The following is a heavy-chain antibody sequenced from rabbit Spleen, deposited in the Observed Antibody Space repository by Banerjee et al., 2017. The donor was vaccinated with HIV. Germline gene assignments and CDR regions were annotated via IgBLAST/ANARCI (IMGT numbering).Heavy chain of an antibody. CDR2: INMVTGKS. CDR1: GFSFSSGFF. Sequence: QSLEESGGGLVKPEGSLTLTCTASGFSFSSGFFMCWVRQAPGKGLEWIACINMVTGKSVYASWAKGRFIMSRTSSTKVTLQMTSLTAADTATYFCAKGAVYAGDGYFDLWGQGTLVTVS. J-gene: IGHJ6*01. D-gene: IGHD8-1*01. V-gene: IGHV1S40*01. CDR3: AKGAVYAGDGYFDL.